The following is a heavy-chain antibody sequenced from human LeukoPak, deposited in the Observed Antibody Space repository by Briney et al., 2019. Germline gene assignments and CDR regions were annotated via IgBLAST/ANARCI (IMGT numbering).Heavy chain of an antibody. CDR1: GFSFSSGW. V-gene: IGHV3-74*01. CDR3: GRGGKVLQLVLAR. Sequence: GGSLSLSCAASGFSFSSGWMRGCRQAPARVVVLVSRRSSDGSSTTYAASVKGRFTISRDNAKNPVSLQMNSLTAEDTAVYYWGRGGKVLQLVLARWGQGSLVTVSS. J-gene: IGHJ4*02. D-gene: IGHD6-13*01. CDR2: RSSDGSST.